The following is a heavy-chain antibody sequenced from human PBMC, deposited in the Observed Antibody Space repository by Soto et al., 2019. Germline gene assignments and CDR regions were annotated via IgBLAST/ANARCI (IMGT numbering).Heavy chain of an antibody. J-gene: IGHJ4*02. Sequence: QITLKESGPTLVKPTQTLTLTCTFSGFSLSTSGVGVGWIRQPPGKALEWLALIYWDDDKRYSPSLKSRLTITKDTTKKQVVLTLTNMDPVDTATYYCAHRNNDSSAYCFDDWGQGTLVTVSS. D-gene: IGHD3-22*01. CDR2: IYWDDDK. V-gene: IGHV2-5*02. CDR3: AHRNNDSSAYCFDD. CDR1: GFSLSTSGVG.